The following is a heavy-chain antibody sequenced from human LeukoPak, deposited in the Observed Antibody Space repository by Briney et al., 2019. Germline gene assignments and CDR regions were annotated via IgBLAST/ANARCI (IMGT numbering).Heavy chain of an antibody. V-gene: IGHV5-51*01. CDR2: IYPGDSET. D-gene: IGHD6-13*01. J-gene: IGHJ4*02. CDR3: ARRIAAAGAFDY. CDR1: GYSFSSYS. Sequence: GESLKISCKGSGYSFSSYSVGGVRQMPGKGLEWMGIIYPGDSETTYSPSFQGQVTFSADKSISTAYLLWSSLKATDTAMYYCARRIAAAGAFDYWGQGTLVTVSS.